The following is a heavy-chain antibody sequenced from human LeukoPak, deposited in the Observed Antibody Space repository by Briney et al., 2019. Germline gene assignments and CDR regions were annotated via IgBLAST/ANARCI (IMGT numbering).Heavy chain of an antibody. D-gene: IGHD5-12*01. CDR2: INWNGGNT. CDR1: GFTFDDYG. V-gene: IGHV3-20*04. J-gene: IGHJ6*03. Sequence: GGSLRLSCAASGFTFDDYGMSWVRQAPGKGLEWVSGINWNGGNTGYADSVKGRFTISRDNAKNSLYLQMNSLRAEDTALYYCARAYSGYENYYYYYYMDVWGKETTVTVSS. CDR3: ARAYSGYENYYYYYYMDV.